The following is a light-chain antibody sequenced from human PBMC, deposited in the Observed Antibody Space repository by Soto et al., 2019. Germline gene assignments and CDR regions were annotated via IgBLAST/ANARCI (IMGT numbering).Light chain of an antibody. Sequence: QSVLTQPASVSGSPGQSITISCTGTSSDIGGYDYVSWYQQHPGKVPKLMIFEVSNRPSGVSYRFSGSKSGNTASLTISGLQAEDEADYYCSSYTLRSTLSVFGTGTNATVL. CDR2: EVS. V-gene: IGLV2-14*01. CDR1: SSDIGGYDY. CDR3: SSYTLRSTLSV. J-gene: IGLJ1*01.